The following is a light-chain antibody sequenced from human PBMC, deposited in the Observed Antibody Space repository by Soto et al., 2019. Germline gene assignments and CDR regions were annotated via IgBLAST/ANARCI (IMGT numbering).Light chain of an antibody. CDR2: DAS. V-gene: IGKV1-33*01. CDR1: QEISNY. CDR3: QQYDTLPVT. J-gene: IGKJ4*01. Sequence: DIQITQSPSSLSASVGDKVTITCQASQEISNYSNSYQPQQGPAHKPLIDDASNLETGVTSRLSGSGSATDFTLTISSMQPEDIATSYCQQYDTLPVTFGGGTKVDIK.